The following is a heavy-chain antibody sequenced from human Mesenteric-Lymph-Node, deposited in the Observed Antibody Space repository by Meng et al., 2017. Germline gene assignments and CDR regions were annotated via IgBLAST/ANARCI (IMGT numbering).Heavy chain of an antibody. D-gene: IGHD2-21*01. J-gene: IGHJ4*02. V-gene: IGHV4-30-4*08. CDR1: GVSISSNTHY. CDR2: IYNSGST. Sequence: QLPGVGPGLVKPSETLSLPCTISGVSISSNTHYWGWIRQSPGKGLEWIGYIYNSGSTYYNPSLKSRVTISVDTSKNQFSLKLRFVTAADTAVYYCAREGRSHQVGVSVYWGQGNLVTVSS. CDR3: AREGRSHQVGVSVY.